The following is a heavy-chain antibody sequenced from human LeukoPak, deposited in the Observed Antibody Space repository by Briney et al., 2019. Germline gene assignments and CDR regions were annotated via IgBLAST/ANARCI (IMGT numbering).Heavy chain of an antibody. Sequence: GGSLRLSCAASGFTFSSYAMSWVRQAPGKGLEWVSSISYKSSHIYYADSAKGRFTISRDNAKNSLYLQMNSLRAEDTAVYYCARDVYNWNDYWGQGTLVTVSS. CDR2: ISYKSSHI. D-gene: IGHD1-1*01. V-gene: IGHV3-21*01. CDR3: ARDVYNWNDY. CDR1: GFTFSSYA. J-gene: IGHJ4*02.